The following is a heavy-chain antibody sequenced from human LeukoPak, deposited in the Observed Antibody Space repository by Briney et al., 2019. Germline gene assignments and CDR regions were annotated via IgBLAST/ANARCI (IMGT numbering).Heavy chain of an antibody. CDR1: GGSFSGYY. Sequence: SETLSLTCAVYGGSFSGYYWSWIRQPPGKGLEWIGEINHSGSTNYNPSLKSRVTISVDTSKNQSSLKLSSVTAADTAVYYCASVDGVFDYWGQGTLVTVSS. J-gene: IGHJ4*02. V-gene: IGHV4-34*01. D-gene: IGHD5-12*01. CDR2: INHSGST. CDR3: ASVDGVFDY.